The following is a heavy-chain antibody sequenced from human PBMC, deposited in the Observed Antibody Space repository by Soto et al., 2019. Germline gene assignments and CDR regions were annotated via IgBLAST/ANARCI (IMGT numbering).Heavy chain of an antibody. D-gene: IGHD2-2*01. CDR2: VSYSGTT. Sequence: PSETLSLTCTVSGDSINSYFWSWLRQPPGRGLEWIGYVSYSGTTNYNPSFRGRVTISVDTSKKQLSLKLSSMTAADAAMYYCASSPGALPFDSWGQGTLVTVSS. V-gene: IGHV4-59*01. J-gene: IGHJ5*01. CDR1: GDSINSYF. CDR3: ASSPGALPFDS.